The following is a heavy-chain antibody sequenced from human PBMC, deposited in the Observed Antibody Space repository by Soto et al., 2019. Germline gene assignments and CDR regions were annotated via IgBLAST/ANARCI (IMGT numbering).Heavy chain of an antibody. CDR2: IKGEADGGTT. V-gene: IGHV3-15*01. CDR1: GFTFSNAW. Sequence: GGSLRLSCAASGFTFSNAWMSWVRQAPGKGLEWVGRIKGEADGGTTYYAAPVKGRITISRDHSKDTLYLQMNSLKTEDTAVYYCTTGLSNGYYNFDYWGQGTPVTVSS. J-gene: IGHJ4*02. D-gene: IGHD3-22*01. CDR3: TTGLSNGYYNFDY.